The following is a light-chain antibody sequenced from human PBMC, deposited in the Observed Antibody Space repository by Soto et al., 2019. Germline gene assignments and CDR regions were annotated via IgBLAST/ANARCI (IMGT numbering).Light chain of an antibody. Sequence: QYVLTQPPSVSGAPGQRVTISCTGSSSNIGAGYDVHWYQQLPGTAPKLLIYGNSNRPSGVPDRFSGSKSGTSASLAITGLQAEDEADYYCQSYDTGLRTVFGGGTQLTVL. V-gene: IGLV1-40*01. J-gene: IGLJ7*01. CDR3: QSYDTGLRTV. CDR1: SSNIGAGYD. CDR2: GNS.